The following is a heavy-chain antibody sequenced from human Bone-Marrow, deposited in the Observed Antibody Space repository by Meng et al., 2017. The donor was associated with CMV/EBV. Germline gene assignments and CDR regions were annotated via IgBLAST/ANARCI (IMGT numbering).Heavy chain of an antibody. CDR1: GFTFNNYD. V-gene: IGHV3-30*02. Sequence: GGSLRLSCLASGFTFNNYDMHWVRQTPGKGLEWVAFLRYDGITKYYEDSVKGRFTISRENSKNKPYLQKNSLRAEDTAVYYCAKLSFIWFGDYWGQGTLVTIYS. D-gene: IGHD3-16*01. CDR2: LRYDGITK. CDR3: AKLSFIWFGDY. J-gene: IGHJ4*01.